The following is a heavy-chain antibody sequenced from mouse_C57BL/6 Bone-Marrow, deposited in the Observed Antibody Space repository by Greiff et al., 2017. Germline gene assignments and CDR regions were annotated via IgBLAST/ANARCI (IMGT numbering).Heavy chain of an antibody. CDR2: IYPSDSET. CDR1: GYTFTSYW. V-gene: IGHV1-61*01. Sequence: QVQLQQPGAELVRPGSSVKLSCKASGYTFTSYWMDWVKQRPGQGLEWIGNIYPSDSETHYNQKFKDKATLTVDKSSSTAYMQLSSLTSEDSAVYYSARKDYGPLVFDYWGQGTTLTVSS. J-gene: IGHJ2*01. D-gene: IGHD1-1*01. CDR3: ARKDYGPLVFDY.